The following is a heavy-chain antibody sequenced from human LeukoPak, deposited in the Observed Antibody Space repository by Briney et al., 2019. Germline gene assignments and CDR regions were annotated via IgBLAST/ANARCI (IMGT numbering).Heavy chain of an antibody. Sequence: GASVKVSCKASGYTFTGYYMHWVRQAPGQGLEWMGWINPNSGGTNYAQKFQGRVTMTRDTSISTVYMELSRLRSDDTAVYYRARGAITISNAQPFDYWGQGTLVTVSS. CDR3: ARGAITISNAQPFDY. CDR2: INPNSGGT. V-gene: IGHV1-2*02. CDR1: GYTFTGYY. D-gene: IGHD3-3*01. J-gene: IGHJ4*02.